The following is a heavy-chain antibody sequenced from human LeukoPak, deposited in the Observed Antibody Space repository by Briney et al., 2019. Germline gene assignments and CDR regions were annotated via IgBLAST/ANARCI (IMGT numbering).Heavy chain of an antibody. V-gene: IGHV1-2*02. D-gene: IGHD3-22*01. CDR1: GYMFTAYQ. CDR2: VNPNSGDT. J-gene: IGHJ3*01. CDR3: ARLSMVAVVIENAFDL. Sequence: ASVKVSCKAPGYMFTAYQMHWVRQAPGQGLEWMGWVNPNSGDTKYAQGYQDRVTLTGDTSINTAYMELSRLRSDDTAVYFCARLSMVAVVIENAFDLWGQGTMVIVSS.